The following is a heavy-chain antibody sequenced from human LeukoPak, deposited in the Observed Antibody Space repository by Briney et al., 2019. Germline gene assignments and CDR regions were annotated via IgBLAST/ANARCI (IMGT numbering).Heavy chain of an antibody. CDR2: ISGGGGGT. J-gene: IGHJ4*02. D-gene: IGHD4-23*01. V-gene: IGHV3-23*01. CDR1: GFTFSSYA. Sequence: GGSLRLSCAASGFTFSSYAMSWVRQAPGKGLEWVSAISGGGGGTYYADSVKGRFTISRDNSKNTLHLQMNSLRAEDTAVYYCAKGSGYNGNSPFDYWGQGTLVTVSS. CDR3: AKGSGYNGNSPFDY.